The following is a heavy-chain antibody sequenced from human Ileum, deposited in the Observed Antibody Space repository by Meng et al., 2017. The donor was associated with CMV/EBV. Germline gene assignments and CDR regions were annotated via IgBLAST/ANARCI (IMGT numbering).Heavy chain of an antibody. CDR2: IYYSGST. D-gene: IGHD3-9*01. CDR1: GGPLGSSDYY. J-gene: IGHJ4*02. Sequence: QVPLRALGPGLLNPSEALSVTCPVAGGPLGSSDYYWGWSRQPPGKGLEWIATIYYSGSTYYHPSLKTPVTISVDTSKNQFSLRLSSVTAADTAVYYCAGGIKTGIVDYWGQGTLVTVSS. CDR3: AGGIKTGIVDY. V-gene: IGHV4-39*07.